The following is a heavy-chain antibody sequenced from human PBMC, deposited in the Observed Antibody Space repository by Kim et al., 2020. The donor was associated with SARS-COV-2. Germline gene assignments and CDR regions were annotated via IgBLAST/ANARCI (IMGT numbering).Heavy chain of an antibody. CDR2: ISGRGSDT. D-gene: IGHD6-13*01. CDR1: GFSFSSYG. V-gene: IGHV3-23*01. CDR3: AKERQQLTRYYYFFGMDV. J-gene: IGHJ6*02. Sequence: GGSLRLSCAASGFSFSSYGMSWVRQGPGKGLEWVSSISGRGSDTHYADSVKGRFTISRDNSKNTLYLQMNSLRADDTAIYFCAKERQQLTRYYYFFGMDVGGQGTTVTVSS.